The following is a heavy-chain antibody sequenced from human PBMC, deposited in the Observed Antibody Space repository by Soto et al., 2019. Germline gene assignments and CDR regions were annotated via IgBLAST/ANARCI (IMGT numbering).Heavy chain of an antibody. V-gene: IGHV1-3*01. J-gene: IGHJ3*02. CDR1: RYTFAITA. Sequence: ASVKISSTASRYTFAITAIPLVRQAPGQRLEWMGWINAGNGNTKYSQKFQGRVTITRDTSASTAYMELSSLRSEDTAVYYCARAGVVYAFDIWGQWTMVTVSS. CDR2: INAGNGNT. D-gene: IGHD3-3*01. CDR3: ARAGVVYAFDI.